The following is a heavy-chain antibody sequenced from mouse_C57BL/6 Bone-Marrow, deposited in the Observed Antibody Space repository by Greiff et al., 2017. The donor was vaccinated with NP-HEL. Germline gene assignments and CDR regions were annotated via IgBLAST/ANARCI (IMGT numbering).Heavy chain of an antibody. J-gene: IGHJ2*01. CDR2: ISSGGSYT. V-gene: IGHV5-6*01. Sequence: EVHLVESGGDLVKPGGSLKLSCAASGFTFSSYGMSWVRQTPDKRLEWVATISSGGSYTYYPDSVKGRFTITRDNAKNTLYLQMSSLKSEDTAMYYCARRLGFDYWGQGTTLTVSS. D-gene: IGHD4-1*01. CDR3: ARRLGFDY. CDR1: GFTFSSYG.